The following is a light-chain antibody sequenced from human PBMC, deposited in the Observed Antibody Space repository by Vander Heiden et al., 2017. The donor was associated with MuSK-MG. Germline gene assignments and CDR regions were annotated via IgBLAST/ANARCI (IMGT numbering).Light chain of an antibody. CDR1: SSDIGGYNF. CDR3: HSFADSGVV. CDR2: EVT. V-gene: IGLV2-8*01. J-gene: IGLJ2*01. Sequence: QSALTQPPSASGSPGQSVTISCTGTSSDIGGYNFVSWHQPHPAPAPILCMYEVTKRPSGVPDCFSGSRSAYTASLTVSGLQAEDEADYFCHSFADSGVVFGGGTKLTVL.